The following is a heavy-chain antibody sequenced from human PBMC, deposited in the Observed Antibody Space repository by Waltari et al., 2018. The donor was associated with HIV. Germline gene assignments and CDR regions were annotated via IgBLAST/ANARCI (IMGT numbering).Heavy chain of an antibody. V-gene: IGHV3-23*01. J-gene: IGHJ3*02. Sequence: EVQLLESGGGLVQPGGSLRISCVASGFTFTNYAMNWVRLAPGTGLEWVSAIRGSGTKTYDADSVKGRFTISRDNSKNTVYLQMNSLRVEDTAIYYCAKDKAAARAFDIWGQGTMVTVSS. CDR2: IRGSGTKT. CDR3: AKDKAAARAFDI. D-gene: IGHD6-13*01. CDR1: GFTFTNYA.